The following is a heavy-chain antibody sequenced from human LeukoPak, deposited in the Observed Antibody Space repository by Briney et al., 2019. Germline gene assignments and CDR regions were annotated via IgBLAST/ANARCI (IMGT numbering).Heavy chain of an antibody. J-gene: IGHJ3*02. D-gene: IGHD6-19*01. CDR3: ASEAGAHDAFDI. CDR1: GFTFDDYA. Sequence: GGSLRLSCAASGFTFDDYAMHWVRQAPGKGLEWVSGISWNSGSIGYADSEKGRFTISRDNAKNSLYLQMDSLRAEDMALYYCASEAGAHDAFDIWGQGTMVTVSS. CDR2: ISWNSGSI. V-gene: IGHV3-9*03.